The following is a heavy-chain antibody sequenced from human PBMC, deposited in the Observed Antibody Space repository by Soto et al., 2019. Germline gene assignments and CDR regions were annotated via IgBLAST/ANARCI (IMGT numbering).Heavy chain of an antibody. CDR2: IIPFFGTA. CDR3: AKSAPMDAGDKYYYDF. CDR1: GGTFSTFS. V-gene: IGHV1-69*13. D-gene: IGHD4-17*01. Sequence: SVKVSCKASGGTFSTFSISWVRQAPGQGLEWMGGIIPFFGTARYSQKFEDRITITADESTNTVYMDLRSLTSEDTAIYYCAKSAPMDAGDKYYYDFWGQGALVTVSS. J-gene: IGHJ4*02.